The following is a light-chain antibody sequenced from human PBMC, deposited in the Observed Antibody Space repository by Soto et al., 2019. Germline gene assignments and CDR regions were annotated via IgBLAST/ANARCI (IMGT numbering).Light chain of an antibody. Sequence: DIQMTQSPSTLSASVGDRVTITCRASQSISSWLAWYQQKPGKAPKLLIYAASSLQSGVPSRFSGSGSRTEFTLTISSLQPDDYGTYYCQQYYDCRTFGQGTKVDIK. V-gene: IGKV1-5*01. J-gene: IGKJ1*01. CDR1: QSISSW. CDR3: QQYYDCRT. CDR2: AAS.